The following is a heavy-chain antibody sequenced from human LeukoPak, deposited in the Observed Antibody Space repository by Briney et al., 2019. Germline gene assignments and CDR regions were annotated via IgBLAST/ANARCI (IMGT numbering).Heavy chain of an antibody. J-gene: IGHJ6*02. Sequence: GGSLRLSCAASGFTFSSYSMNWVRQAPGKGLEWVSSISSSSSYIYYADSGKGRFTISRDNAKNSLYLQMNSLRAEDTAVYYCARDPRDYYGMDVWGQGTTVTVSS. V-gene: IGHV3-21*01. CDR3: ARDPRDYYGMDV. CDR1: GFTFSSYS. CDR2: ISSSSSYI.